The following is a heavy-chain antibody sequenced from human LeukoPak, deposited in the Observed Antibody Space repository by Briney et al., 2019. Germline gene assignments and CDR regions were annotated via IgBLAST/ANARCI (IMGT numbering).Heavy chain of an antibody. D-gene: IGHD3-16*01. CDR3: ARDLGVGGIMITFGGVLDY. CDR1: GSSFRDAW. J-gene: IGHJ4*02. CDR2: ISSSSSYI. Sequence: GGSLRLSCVVSGSSFRDAWMEWVRQAPGKGLEWVSSISSSSSYIYYADSVKGRFTISRDNAKNSLYLQMNSLRAEDTAVYYCARDLGVGGIMITFGGVLDYWGQGTLVTVSS. V-gene: IGHV3-21*01.